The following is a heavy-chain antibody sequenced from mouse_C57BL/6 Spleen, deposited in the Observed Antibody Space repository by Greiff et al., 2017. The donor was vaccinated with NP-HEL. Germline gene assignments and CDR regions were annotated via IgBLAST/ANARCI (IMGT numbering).Heavy chain of an antibody. J-gene: IGHJ1*03. CDR2: IDPSDSET. V-gene: IGHV1-52*01. CDR3: ARGRGYGSSYWYFDV. CDR1: GYTFTSYW. Sequence: VQLQQSGAELVRPGSSVKLSCKASGYTFTSYWMQWVKQRPIQGLEWIGNIDPSDSETHYNQKFKDKATLTVDKSSSTAYMQLSSLTSEDSAVYYCARGRGYGSSYWYFDVWGTGTTVTVSS. D-gene: IGHD1-1*01.